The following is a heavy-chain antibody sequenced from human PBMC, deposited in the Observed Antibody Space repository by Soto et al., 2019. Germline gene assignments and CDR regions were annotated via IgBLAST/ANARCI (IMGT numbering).Heavy chain of an antibody. J-gene: IGHJ3*01. CDR2: IHPSGQPI. CDR3: ARRASR. CDR1: GFTFSSSE. V-gene: IGHV3-48*03. Sequence: EVQLVESGGGLVQPGGSLRLSCAVSGFTFSSSEMYWVRQAPGKGLEWISYIHPSGQPIFYADSVKGRFTISRDNANNSLFPQMNSRRAEDTAVYYCARRASRWGQGTMVTVSS. D-gene: IGHD1-26*01.